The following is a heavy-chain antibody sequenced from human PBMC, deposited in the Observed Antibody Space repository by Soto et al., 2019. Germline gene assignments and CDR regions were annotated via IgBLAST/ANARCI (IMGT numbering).Heavy chain of an antibody. J-gene: IGHJ4*02. CDR3: ARFQRWLQLGIFDY. D-gene: IGHD5-12*01. CDR2: INHSGST. V-gene: IGHV4-34*01. Sequence: PSETLSLTCAVYGGSFSCYYWSWIRQPPGKGLEWIGEINHSGSTNYNPSLKSRVTISVDTSKNQFSLKLSSVTAADTAVYYCARFQRWLQLGIFDYWGQGTLVTVSS. CDR1: GGSFSCYY.